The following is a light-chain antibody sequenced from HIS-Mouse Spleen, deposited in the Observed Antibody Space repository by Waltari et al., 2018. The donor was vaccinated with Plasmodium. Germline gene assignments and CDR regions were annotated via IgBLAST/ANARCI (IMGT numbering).Light chain of an antibody. V-gene: IGLV3-19*01. Sequence: SSELTQDPAVSVALGQTVRITCQGDSLRSYYASWYQKKPGQAPVLVIYGKNNRPSGIPDRCSGSSAVNTASLTITVAQAEDESDYYCNSRDSSGNHWVFGGGTKLTVL. J-gene: IGLJ3*02. CDR3: NSRDSSGNHWV. CDR2: GKN. CDR1: SLRSYY.